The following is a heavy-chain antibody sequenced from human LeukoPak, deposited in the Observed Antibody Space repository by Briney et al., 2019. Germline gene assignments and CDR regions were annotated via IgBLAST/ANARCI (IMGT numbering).Heavy chain of an antibody. CDR1: GYTFTCYY. J-gene: IGHJ4*02. D-gene: IGHD3-10*01. V-gene: IGHV1-2*02. Sequence: GASVKVSCKASGYTFTCYYMHWVRQAPGQGLEWMGWINPNSGGTNYAQKFQGRVTMTRDTSISTAYMELSRLRSDDTAVYYCARDFTMVRGVIDYWGQGTLVTVSS. CDR3: ARDFTMVRGVIDY. CDR2: INPNSGGT.